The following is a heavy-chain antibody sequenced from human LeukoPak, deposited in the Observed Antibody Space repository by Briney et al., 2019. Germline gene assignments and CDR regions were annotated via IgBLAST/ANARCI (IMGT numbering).Heavy chain of an antibody. CDR1: GGSISSSSYY. CDR2: IYYSGST. CDR3: ARPGAMVRGVPFSYYYGMDV. J-gene: IGHJ6*02. D-gene: IGHD3-10*01. V-gene: IGHV4-39*01. Sequence: PSETLSLTCTVSGGSISSSSYYWGWIRQPPGQGLEWIGSIYYSGSTYYNPSLKSRVTISVDTSKNQFSLKLSSVTAADTAVYYCARPGAMVRGVPFSYYYGMDVWGQGTTVTVSS.